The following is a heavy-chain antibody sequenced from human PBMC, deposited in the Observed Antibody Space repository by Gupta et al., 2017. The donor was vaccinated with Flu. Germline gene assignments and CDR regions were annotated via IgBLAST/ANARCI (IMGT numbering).Heavy chain of an antibody. CDR2: INAGNGNT. CDR3: ARAPPRMSGNYLNWFDP. V-gene: IGHV1-3*01. CDR1: A. J-gene: IGHJ5*02. Sequence: AIQWVRQAPGQRLEWMGWINAGNGNTKFSQKFQGRLTITSDTSASTVYMELSSLRSEDTAVYYCARAPPRMSGNYLNWFDPWGQGTLVTVSS. D-gene: IGHD1-26*01.